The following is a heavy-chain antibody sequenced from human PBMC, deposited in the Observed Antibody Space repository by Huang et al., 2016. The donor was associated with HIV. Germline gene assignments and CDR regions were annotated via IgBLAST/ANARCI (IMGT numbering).Heavy chain of an antibody. D-gene: IGHD6-25*01. CDR2: INYSGTT. CDR1: GGSFSGFY. V-gene: IGHV4-34*02. CDR3: ARGMAATRDFDY. J-gene: IGHJ4*02. Sequence: QVQLQQWGAGLLRPSETLSLTCAVYGGSFSGFYWSWIRHPPGKGLEWIGEINYSGTTSYTPPLKRRVNMSRDTSKGQFSLKLISVTAADTAVYYCARGMAATRDFDYWGQGILVTVSS.